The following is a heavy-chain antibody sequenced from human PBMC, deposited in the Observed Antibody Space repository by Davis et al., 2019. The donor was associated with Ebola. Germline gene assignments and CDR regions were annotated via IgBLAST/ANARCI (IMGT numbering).Heavy chain of an antibody. CDR1: GYTFTSYG. V-gene: IGHV1-3*01. CDR3: ARGGQLVIWYYYYGMDV. Sequence: ASVKVSCKASGYTFTSYGISWVRQAPGQGLEWMGWINAGNGNTKYSQKFQGRVTITRDTSASTAYMELSNLRSEDTAVYYCARGGQLVIWYYYYGMDVWGQGTTVTVSS. J-gene: IGHJ6*02. CDR2: INAGNGNT. D-gene: IGHD6-6*01.